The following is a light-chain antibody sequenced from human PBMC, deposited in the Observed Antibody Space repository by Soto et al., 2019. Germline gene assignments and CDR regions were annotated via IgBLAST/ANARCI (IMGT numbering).Light chain of an antibody. Sequence: QSVLTQPASVAGSPGQSITISCTGTSSDVGSYNIVSWYQQHPGKAPKLMIYEGSKRPSGVSNRFSGSKSGNTASLTISGLQAEDEADYYCCSYAGRSTFEVFGGGTKLTVL. CDR2: EGS. V-gene: IGLV2-23*03. CDR1: SSDVGSYNI. J-gene: IGLJ2*01. CDR3: CSYAGRSTFEV.